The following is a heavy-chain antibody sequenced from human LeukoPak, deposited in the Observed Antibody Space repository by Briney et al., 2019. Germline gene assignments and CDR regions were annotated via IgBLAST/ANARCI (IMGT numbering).Heavy chain of an antibody. J-gene: IGHJ5*02. CDR3: ARAQAGNYDWPLDL. D-gene: IGHD5-12*01. Sequence: AASVKVSCKPSGDTFSTYALCWVRPAPGQGLGCMGAFIPFLDTSNYPPKCQDRVTITTDESTSTAYMDLSSLRSDDTAVYYCARAQAGNYDWPLDLWGQGTLVTVSS. CDR2: FIPFLDTS. CDR1: GDTFSTYA. V-gene: IGHV1-69*05.